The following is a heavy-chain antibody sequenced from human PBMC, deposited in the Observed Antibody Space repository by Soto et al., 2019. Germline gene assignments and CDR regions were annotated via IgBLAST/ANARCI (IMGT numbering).Heavy chain of an antibody. CDR2: LSYGGSA. CDR1: GGSISSTSYS. J-gene: IGHJ4*02. D-gene: IGHD2-15*01. Sequence: QLHLQESGPGLVKPPETLSLTCTVSGGSISSTSYSWGWFRQPPGRGLEWIGSLSYGGSALYNPSLRSRVIISIDTSNNQLSLKLSSVSAADAAVYYCVRQGREFGSSRTFDYWGQGTLVTVSS. V-gene: IGHV4-39*01. CDR3: VRQGREFGSSRTFDY.